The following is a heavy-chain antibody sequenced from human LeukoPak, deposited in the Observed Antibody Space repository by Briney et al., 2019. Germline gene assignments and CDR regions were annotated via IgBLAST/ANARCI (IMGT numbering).Heavy chain of an antibody. Sequence: SETLSLTCTVSGGSISSGGYYWSWIRQHPGKGLEWIGYIYYSGTTYYNPSLKSRVTISVDTSKNQFSLKLSSVTAADTAVFYCARFDSSTVSTHRGWFDPWGQGTLATVSS. J-gene: IGHJ5*02. CDR1: GGSISSGGYY. CDR2: IYYSGTT. V-gene: IGHV4-31*03. CDR3: ARFDSSTVSTHRGWFDP. D-gene: IGHD2-2*01.